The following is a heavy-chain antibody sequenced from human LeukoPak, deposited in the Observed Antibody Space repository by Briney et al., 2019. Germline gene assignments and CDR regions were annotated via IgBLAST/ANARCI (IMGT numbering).Heavy chain of an antibody. CDR1: GGTFSSYA. Sequence: SVKVSCKASGGTFSSYAISWVRQAPGQGLEWMGGIIPIFGTANYAQKFQGRVTITADESTSTAYMELSSLRSEDTAVYYCARDHYGDYGDAFDIWGQGTVVTVSS. D-gene: IGHD4-17*01. CDR2: IIPIFGTA. CDR3: ARDHYGDYGDAFDI. V-gene: IGHV1-69*13. J-gene: IGHJ3*02.